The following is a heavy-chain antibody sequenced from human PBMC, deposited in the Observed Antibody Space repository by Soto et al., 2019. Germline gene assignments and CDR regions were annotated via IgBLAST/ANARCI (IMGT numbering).Heavy chain of an antibody. CDR1: GGTFSSYA. J-gene: IGHJ6*02. D-gene: IGHD2-2*01. V-gene: IGHV1-69*01. CDR2: IIPIFGTA. Sequence: QVQLVQSGAEVKKPGSSVKVSCKASGGTFSSYAISWVRQAPGQGLEWMGGIIPIFGTANYAQKFQGRVTITADESTSTAYMELSSLRSEDTAVYYCARAYCSSTSCSYYYYGMHVWGQGTTVTVSS. CDR3: ARAYCSSTSCSYYYYGMHV.